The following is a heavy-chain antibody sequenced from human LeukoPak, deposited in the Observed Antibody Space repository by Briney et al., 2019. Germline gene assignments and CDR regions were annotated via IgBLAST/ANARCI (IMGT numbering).Heavy chain of an antibody. V-gene: IGHV4-38-2*02. CDR1: GYSISSGYY. CDR3: ARDNDYEGGYDY. D-gene: IGHD4-17*01. CDR2: IYHSGST. Sequence: SETLSLTCTVSGYSISSGYYWGWIRQPPGKGLEWIGSIYHSGSTYYNPSLKSRVTISVDTSKNQFSLKLSSVTAADTAVYYCARDNDYEGGYDYWGQGTLVTVSS. J-gene: IGHJ4*02.